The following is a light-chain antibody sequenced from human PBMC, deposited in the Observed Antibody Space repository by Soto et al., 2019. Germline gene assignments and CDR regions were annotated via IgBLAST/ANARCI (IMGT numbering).Light chain of an antibody. CDR2: EVS. Sequence: QSALTQSPSASGSPGQSVTISCTGTSSDVGNYKYVSWYQQHPVKAPKLMIYEVSKRPSGVPDRFSGSKSGNTASLTVSGLQVEDEADYYCSSYAGRNLWVFGGGTKLTVL. V-gene: IGLV2-8*01. CDR3: SSYAGRNLWV. J-gene: IGLJ3*02. CDR1: SSDVGNYKY.